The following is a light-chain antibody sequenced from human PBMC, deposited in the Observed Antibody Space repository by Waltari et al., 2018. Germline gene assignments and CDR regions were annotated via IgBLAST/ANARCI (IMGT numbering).Light chain of an antibody. Sequence: EIVLTQSPANMSVSPGERATLSCRASKGIGTNLAWYQHKPGQAPRLLIYDASTRATDFPARFSGSGSETEFTLTINSLQSADYAVYYCQQYKNWPPKKITFGGGTKVEIK. CDR1: KGIGTN. V-gene: IGKV3-15*01. CDR3: QQYKNWPPKKIT. CDR2: DAS. J-gene: IGKJ4*01.